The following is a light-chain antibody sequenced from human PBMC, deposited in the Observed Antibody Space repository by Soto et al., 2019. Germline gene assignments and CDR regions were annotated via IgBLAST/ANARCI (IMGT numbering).Light chain of an antibody. V-gene: IGKV3-20*01. Sequence: DKATLYCRASQSLNSSYLAWYQQKPGQAPRLLIYDASSRATGIPDRFSGSGSGTDFTLTISRLEPEDSAVYYCQQYGSSPPITFGQGTRLEIK. CDR1: QSLNSSY. CDR2: DAS. J-gene: IGKJ5*01. CDR3: QQYGSSPPIT.